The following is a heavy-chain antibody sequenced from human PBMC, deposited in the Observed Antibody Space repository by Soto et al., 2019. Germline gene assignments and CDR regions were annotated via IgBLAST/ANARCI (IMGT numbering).Heavy chain of an antibody. Sequence: SETLCLTCTVSGGSIGTYYWSWIREPPGKGLEWIGYIYYRGNTDYNPSLKSRVTISLDTPKNQFSLKLSSVTAADTAVYYCARHPGYYDILTGYTTYYFDYWGQGILVTVS. CDR1: GGSIGTYY. D-gene: IGHD3-9*01. CDR3: ARHPGYYDILTGYTTYYFDY. J-gene: IGHJ4*02. V-gene: IGHV4-59*08. CDR2: IYYRGNT.